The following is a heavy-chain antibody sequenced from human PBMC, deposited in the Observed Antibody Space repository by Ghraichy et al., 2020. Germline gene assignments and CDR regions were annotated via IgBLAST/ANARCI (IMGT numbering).Heavy chain of an antibody. CDR1: GGSISSYY. CDR2: IYYSGST. J-gene: IGHJ3*02. Sequence: SETLSLTCTVSGGSISSYYWSWIRQPPGKGLEWIWYIYYSGSTNYNPSLKSRVTISVDTSKHQFSLKLSSVTAADTAVYYCARDRRMVRGVHDAFDIWGQGTMVTVSS. V-gene: IGHV4-59*01. D-gene: IGHD3-10*01. CDR3: ARDRRMVRGVHDAFDI.